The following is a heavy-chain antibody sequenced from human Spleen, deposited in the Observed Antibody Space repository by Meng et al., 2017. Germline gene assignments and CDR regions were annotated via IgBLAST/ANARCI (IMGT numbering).Heavy chain of an antibody. CDR2: INHSGST. V-gene: IGHV4-34*01. D-gene: IGHD4-11*01. Sequence: VQLQQVGPGLLKPSETLSLTCDVSGGSFSDYYWSWIRQPPGKGLEWIGEINHSGSTNYNPSLESRATISVDTSQNNLSLKLSSVTAADSAVYYCARGPTTMAHDFDYWGQGTLVTVSS. CDR1: GGSFSDYY. J-gene: IGHJ4*02. CDR3: ARGPTTMAHDFDY.